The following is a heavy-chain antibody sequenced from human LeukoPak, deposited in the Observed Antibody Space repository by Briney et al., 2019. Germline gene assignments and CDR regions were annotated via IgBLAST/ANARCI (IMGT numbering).Heavy chain of an antibody. D-gene: IGHD4/OR15-4a*01. CDR1: GFTFNNYA. V-gene: IGHV3-23*01. CDR2: ISGDGVSP. Sequence: GGSLRLSCAASGFTFNNYALAWVRQTPEKGLECVSAISGDGVSPYYVDSVRGRFTISRDSSKNTLYLQMHSLRVEDTAVYFCARGPGAFPYFFDNWGQGTLVTVSS. CDR3: ARGPGAFPYFFDN. J-gene: IGHJ4*02.